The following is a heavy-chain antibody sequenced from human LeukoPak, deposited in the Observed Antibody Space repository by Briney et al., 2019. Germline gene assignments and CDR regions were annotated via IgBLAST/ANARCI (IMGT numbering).Heavy chain of an antibody. Sequence: SVKVSCKASGGAFSSYAISCVRQAPGQGLEWMARIIPILGIANYAQKFQGRVTITADKSTSTAYMELSSLRSEDTAVYYCARGPYSSGWYRVDYWGQGTLVTVSS. CDR2: IIPILGIA. D-gene: IGHD6-19*01. V-gene: IGHV1-69*04. J-gene: IGHJ4*02. CDR3: ARGPYSSGWYRVDY. CDR1: GGAFSSYA.